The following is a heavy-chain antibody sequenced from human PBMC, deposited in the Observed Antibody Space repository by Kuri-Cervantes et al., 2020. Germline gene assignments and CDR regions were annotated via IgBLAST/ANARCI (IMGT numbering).Heavy chain of an antibody. CDR1: GGSISSYY. V-gene: IGHV4-59*08. Sequence: SETLSLTCTVSGGSISSYYWSWIRQPPGKGLEWIGYIYYSGSTNYNPSLKSRVTISVDTSKNQFSLKLSSVTAAHTAVYYCARRTNWEYYFDYWGQGTLVTVSS. D-gene: IGHD7-27*01. CDR3: ARRTNWEYYFDY. CDR2: IYYSGST. J-gene: IGHJ4*02.